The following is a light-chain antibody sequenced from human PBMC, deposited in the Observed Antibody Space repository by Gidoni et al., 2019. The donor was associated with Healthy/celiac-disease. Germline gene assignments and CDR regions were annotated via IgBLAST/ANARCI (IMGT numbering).Light chain of an antibody. CDR3: QQYNNWPPYT. CDR1: QSVSSN. CDR2: GAS. J-gene: IGKJ2*01. V-gene: IGKV3-15*01. Sequence: EIVLTQSPATLPVSPGEGATLSCRASQSVSSNLAWYQQKPGQAPRLLIYGASTRATGIPARFSGSGSGREFTLTISSLQSEDFAVYYCQQYNNWPPYTFGQGTKLEIK.